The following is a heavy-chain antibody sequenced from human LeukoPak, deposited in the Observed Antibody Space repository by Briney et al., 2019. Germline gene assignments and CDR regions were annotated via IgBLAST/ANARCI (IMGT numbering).Heavy chain of an antibody. CDR3: AVNYGDDAFDI. V-gene: IGHV4-4*07. J-gene: IGHJ3*02. D-gene: IGHD4-17*01. Sequence: SETLSLTCTVSGGPISSYYWSWIRQPAGKGLEWIGRIYTSGSTNYNPSLKSRVPMSVDTSKNHFSLKLSSVTAADTAVYYCAVNYGDDAFDIWGQGTMVTVSS. CDR2: IYTSGST. CDR1: GGPISSYY.